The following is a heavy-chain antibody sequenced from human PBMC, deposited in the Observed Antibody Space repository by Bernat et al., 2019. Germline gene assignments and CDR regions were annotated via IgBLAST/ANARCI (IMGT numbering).Heavy chain of an antibody. Sequence: QVQLVESGGGVVQPGRSLRLSCAASGFTFSSYGMHWVRQAPGKGLEWVAVISYDGSNKYYADSVKGRFTISRDNSKNTLYLQMNSLRAEDTAVYYCAKPTYYYDSSGYYDPLYFDYWGQGTLVTVCS. CDR1: GFTFSSYG. CDR3: AKPTYYYDSSGYYDPLYFDY. D-gene: IGHD3-22*01. CDR2: ISYDGSNK. J-gene: IGHJ4*02. V-gene: IGHV3-30*18.